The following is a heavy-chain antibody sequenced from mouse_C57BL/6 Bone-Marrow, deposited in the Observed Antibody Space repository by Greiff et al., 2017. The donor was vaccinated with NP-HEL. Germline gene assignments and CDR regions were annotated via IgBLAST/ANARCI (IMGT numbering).Heavy chain of an antibody. CDR1: GYAFSSYW. D-gene: IGHD2-1*01. Sequence: QVHVKQSGAELVKPGASVKISCKASGYAFSSYWMNWVKQRPGKGLAWIGQIYPGDGDTNYNGKFKGKATLTADKSSSTAYMQLSSLTSEDSAVYFCARLYFYAMDYWGQGTSVTVSS. CDR2: IYPGDGDT. J-gene: IGHJ4*01. V-gene: IGHV1-80*01. CDR3: ARLYFYAMDY.